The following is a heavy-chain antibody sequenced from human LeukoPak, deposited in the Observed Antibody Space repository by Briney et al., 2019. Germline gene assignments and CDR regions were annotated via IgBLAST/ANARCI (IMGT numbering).Heavy chain of an antibody. J-gene: IGHJ5*02. D-gene: IGHD6-13*01. CDR3: ARVRGYSSSWYPGWFDP. V-gene: IGHV4-34*01. CDR2: INHSGST. CDR1: GGSFSGYY. Sequence: SETLSLTCAVYGGSFSGYYWSWIRQPPGKGLEWIGEINHSGSTNYNPSLKSRATISVDTSKNQFSLKLSSVTAADTAVYYCARVRGYSSSWYPGWFDPWGQGTLVTVSS.